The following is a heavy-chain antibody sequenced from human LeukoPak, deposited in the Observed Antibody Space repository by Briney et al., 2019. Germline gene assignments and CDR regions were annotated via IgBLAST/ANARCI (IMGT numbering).Heavy chain of an antibody. CDR2: IYTSGST. CDR1: GGSISSGSYY. Sequence: SQTLSLTCTVSGGSISSGSYYWSWIRQPAGKGLEWIGRIYTSGSTNYNPSLKSRVTISVDTSKNQFSLKLSSVTAADTAVYYCARRRDGYSLDYWGQGTLVTVSS. J-gene: IGHJ4*02. CDR3: ARRRDGYSLDY. D-gene: IGHD5-24*01. V-gene: IGHV4-61*02.